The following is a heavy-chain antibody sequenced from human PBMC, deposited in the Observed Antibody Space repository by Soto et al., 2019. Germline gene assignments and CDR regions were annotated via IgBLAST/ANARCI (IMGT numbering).Heavy chain of an antibody. CDR2: IIPIFGTA. CDR3: ASYSVRGVIITNLRFPLDY. CDR1: GGTLCSYA. J-gene: IGHJ4*02. Sequence: ASVKVSCKASGGTLCSYAISGVRPARGQGLEWMGGIIPIFGTANYAQKFQGRVAITADKSRSTGYMERSGLRSEDTAAYYCASYSVRGVIITNLRFPLDYWGQGTLVTVSS. V-gene: IGHV1-69*06. D-gene: IGHD3-10*01.